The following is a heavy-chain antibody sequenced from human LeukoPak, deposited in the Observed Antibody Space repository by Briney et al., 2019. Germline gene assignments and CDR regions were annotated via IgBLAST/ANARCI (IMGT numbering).Heavy chain of an antibody. Sequence: SEPLSLTCSVSGGFITNNGYYWGWIRQSPETGLEWIGSMHYSGSTYYSPSLNSRITISEDTSKNQFSLKLTSVTAADTAVYYCCGSGWFAGPFGYWGQGALVTVSS. J-gene: IGHJ4*02. CDR1: GGFITNNGYY. CDR3: CGSGWFAGPFGY. CDR2: MHYSGST. D-gene: IGHD6-19*01. V-gene: IGHV4-39*07.